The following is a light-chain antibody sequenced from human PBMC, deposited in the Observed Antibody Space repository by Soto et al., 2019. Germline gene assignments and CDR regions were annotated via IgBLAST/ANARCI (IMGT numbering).Light chain of an antibody. V-gene: IGKV1-27*01. Sequence: IRVAHAPSPLTTYGGDRVTITCRASQRISNYLAWYQQKPGKVPILLIYAASTLQSGVPSRFSGSGSGTDFTLTISSLQPEDVATYYCQQYNSGPETFVQGTEMDI. CDR2: AAS. CDR3: QQYNSGPET. CDR1: QRISNY. J-gene: IGKJ1*01.